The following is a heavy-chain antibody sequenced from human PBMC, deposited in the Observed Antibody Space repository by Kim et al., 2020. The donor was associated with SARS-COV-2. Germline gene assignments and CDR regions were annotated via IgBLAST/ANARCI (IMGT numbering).Heavy chain of an antibody. V-gene: IGHV4-59*01. Sequence: NPSLKSRVTISVDTSKNQFSLKLSSVTAADTAVYYCARAHITGTTNWFDPWGQGTLVTVSS. CDR3: ARAHITGTTNWFDP. J-gene: IGHJ5*02. D-gene: IGHD1-7*01.